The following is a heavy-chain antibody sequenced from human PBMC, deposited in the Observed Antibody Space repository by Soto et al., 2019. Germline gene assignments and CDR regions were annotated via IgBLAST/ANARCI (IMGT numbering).Heavy chain of an antibody. CDR3: ATVTETNSSGSFYYYYYGMDV. V-gene: IGHV4-38-2*01. Sequence: SETLSLTCAVCGYSISSGYYWGWIRQPPGKGLEWIGSIYHSVSTYYNPSLKSRVTISVDTSKNQFSLKLSSVTAADTSVYYYATVTETNSSGSFYYYYYGMDVWRQGTTVAVSS. CDR1: GYSISSGYY. CDR2: IYHSVST. J-gene: IGHJ6*02. D-gene: IGHD6-19*01.